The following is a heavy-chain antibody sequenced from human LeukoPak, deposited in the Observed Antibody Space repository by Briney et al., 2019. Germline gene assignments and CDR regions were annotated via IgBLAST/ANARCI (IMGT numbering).Heavy chain of an antibody. CDR3: ARVAAADPDAFDI. CDR1: GGTFSSYA. J-gene: IGHJ3*02. Sequence: ASVKVSCKASGGTFSSYAISWVRQAPGQGLEWMGGIIPIFGTANYAQKFQGRVTITADKSTSTAYMELSSLRSEDTAVYYCARVAAADPDAFDIWGQGTMVTVSS. CDR2: IIPIFGTA. D-gene: IGHD6-13*01. V-gene: IGHV1-69*06.